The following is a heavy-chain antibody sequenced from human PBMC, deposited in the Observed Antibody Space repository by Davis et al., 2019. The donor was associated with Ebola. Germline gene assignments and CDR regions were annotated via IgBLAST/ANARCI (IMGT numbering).Heavy chain of an antibody. CDR2: ISYDGRNK. CDR1: GFTFKTFG. Sequence: GESLKISCAASGFTFKTFGMNWVRQAPGKGLEWVAVISYDGRNKFYADSVKGRFTISRDNSKNTVYLQMDSLRAEDTAVYFCAKDHRFIVAAVTGLDYWGQGTPVTVSS. J-gene: IGHJ4*02. D-gene: IGHD5-12*01. V-gene: IGHV3-30*18. CDR3: AKDHRFIVAAVTGLDY.